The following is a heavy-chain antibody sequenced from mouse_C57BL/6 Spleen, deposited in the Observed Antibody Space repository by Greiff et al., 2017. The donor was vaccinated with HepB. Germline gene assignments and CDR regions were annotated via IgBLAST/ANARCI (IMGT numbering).Heavy chain of an antibody. V-gene: IGHV3-6*01. D-gene: IGHD1-1*01. CDR3: ARALRYDFDD. J-gene: IGHJ2*01. Sequence: ESGPGLVKPSQSLSLTCSVTGYSITSGYYWNWIRQFPGNKLEWMGYISYDGSNNYNPSLKNRISITRDTSKNQFFLKLNSVTTEDTATYYCARALRYDFDDWGQGTTLTVSS. CDR1: GYSITSGYY. CDR2: ISYDGSN.